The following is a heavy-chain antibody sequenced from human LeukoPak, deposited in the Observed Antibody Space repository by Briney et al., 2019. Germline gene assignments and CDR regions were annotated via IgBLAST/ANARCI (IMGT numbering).Heavy chain of an antibody. CDR2: IIPIFGTA. D-gene: IGHD3-3*01. J-gene: IGHJ6*02. CDR3: ASQPHDFWSGYGTRVGGMDV. CDR1: GGTFSSYA. Sequence: SVKVSCKASGGTFSSYAISWVRQAPGQGLEWMGGIIPIFGTANYAQKFQGRVTITAGESTSTAYMELSSLRSEDTAVYYCASQPHDFWSGYGTRVGGMDVWGQGTTVTVSS. V-gene: IGHV1-69*13.